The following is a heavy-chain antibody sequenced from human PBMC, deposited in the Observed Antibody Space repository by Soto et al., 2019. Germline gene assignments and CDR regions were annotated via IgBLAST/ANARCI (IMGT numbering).Heavy chain of an antibody. J-gene: IGHJ3*02. CDR3: ARDRVSSTWTKDAFDI. D-gene: IGHD6-13*01. Sequence: QVQLVESGGGVVQPGRSLRLSCAASGFTFSSYGMHWVRQAPGKGLEWVAVIWYDGSNKYYADSVKGRFTISRDNSKNTLYLQMNSLRAEDTAVYYCARDRVSSTWTKDAFDIWGQGTKATVSS. CDR1: GFTFSSYG. CDR2: IWYDGSNK. V-gene: IGHV3-33*01.